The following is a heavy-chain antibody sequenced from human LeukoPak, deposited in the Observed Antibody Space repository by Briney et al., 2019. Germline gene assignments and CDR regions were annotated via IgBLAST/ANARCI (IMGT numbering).Heavy chain of an antibody. V-gene: IGHV1-46*01. J-gene: IGHJ3*02. CDR3: ARVATMIVVVTPIDAFDI. CDR1: GYTFTSYY. D-gene: IGHD3-22*01. CDR2: INPSGGST. Sequence: GASVKVSCKASGYTFTSYYMHWVRQAPGQGREWMGIINPSGGSTSYAQKFQGRVTMTRDTSTSTVYMELSSLRSEDTAVYYCARVATMIVVVTPIDAFDIWGQGTMVTVSS.